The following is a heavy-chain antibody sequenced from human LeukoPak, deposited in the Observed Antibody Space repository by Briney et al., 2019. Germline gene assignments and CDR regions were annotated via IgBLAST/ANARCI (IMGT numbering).Heavy chain of an antibody. V-gene: IGHV3-23*01. J-gene: IGHJ3*02. CDR2: ISGSGGST. Sequence: GGSLRLSCAASGFTLSINAMCWVRQAPGKGLGWVSYISGSGGSTYYADSVKGRFTISRDNSKNTLYLQMSSLRAEDTAVYYCAKDSREGLWFGELGAFDIWGQGTMVTVSS. CDR1: GFTLSINA. D-gene: IGHD3-10*01. CDR3: AKDSREGLWFGELGAFDI.